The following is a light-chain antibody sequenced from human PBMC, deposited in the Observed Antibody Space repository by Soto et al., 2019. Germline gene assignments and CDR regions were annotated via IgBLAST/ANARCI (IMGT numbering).Light chain of an antibody. CDR3: SSYTTSSTRV. V-gene: IGLV2-14*03. Sequence: QSVLTQPASVSGSPGQSITISCTGTSSDVGAYNFASWYQQHPGKTPKLMIYEVSHRPSGVSYRFSGSKSVNTATLTISGLQAEDEADYYCSSYTTSSTRVFGTGTKVTVL. CDR1: SSDVGAYNF. J-gene: IGLJ1*01. CDR2: EVS.